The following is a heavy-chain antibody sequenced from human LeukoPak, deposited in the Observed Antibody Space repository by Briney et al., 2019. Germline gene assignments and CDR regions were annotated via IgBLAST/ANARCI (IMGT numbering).Heavy chain of an antibody. CDR3: ATVWQGGNIVVVRAATRYYYYYYMDV. V-gene: IGHV3-7*01. Sequence: GGSLRLSCAASGFTFSSYWMSWVRQAPGKGLEWVANIKQDGSEKYYVDSVKGRFTISRDNAKNSLYLQMNSLRAEDTAVYYCATVWQGGNIVVVRAATRYYYYYYMDVWGKGTTVTVSS. J-gene: IGHJ6*03. D-gene: IGHD2-2*01. CDR2: IKQDGSEK. CDR1: GFTFSSYW.